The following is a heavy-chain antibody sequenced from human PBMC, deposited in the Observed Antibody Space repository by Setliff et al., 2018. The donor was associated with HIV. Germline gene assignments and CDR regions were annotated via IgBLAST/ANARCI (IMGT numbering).Heavy chain of an antibody. CDR1: GDSIGFSGYF. Sequence: KPSETLSLTCTVSGDSIGFSGYFWSWIRQHPGKGLEWIGYIYYSGSTFYNPSLKSRATISIDTSKNQFFLKLKSVTVADTAVYYCAREPDKIAAADYWGQGTLVTVSS. CDR3: AREPDKIAAADY. V-gene: IGHV4-31*03. CDR2: IYYSGST. J-gene: IGHJ4*02. D-gene: IGHD6-13*01.